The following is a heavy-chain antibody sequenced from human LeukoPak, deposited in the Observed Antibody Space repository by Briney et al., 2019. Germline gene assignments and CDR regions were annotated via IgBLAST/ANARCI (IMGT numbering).Heavy chain of an antibody. CDR2: IYYSGST. V-gene: IGHV4-59*08. D-gene: IGHD3-16*01. CDR3: VRSGSEGALDY. J-gene: IGHJ4*02. Sequence: SETLSLTCTVSGGSISSYYWSWIRQPPEKGLEWIGYIYYSGSTNYNPSLKSRVTISVDTSKNQFSLKLSSVTAADTAVYYCVRSGSEGALDYWGQGTLVTVSS. CDR1: GGSISSYY.